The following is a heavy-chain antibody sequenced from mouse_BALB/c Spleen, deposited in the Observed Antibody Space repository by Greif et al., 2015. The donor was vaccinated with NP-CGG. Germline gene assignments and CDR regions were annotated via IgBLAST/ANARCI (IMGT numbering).Heavy chain of an antibody. V-gene: IGHV5-6-3*01. D-gene: IGHD2-14*01. CDR3: ARERDYRYDGYFDV. Sequence: EVQLVESGGGLVQPGGSLKLSCAASGFTFSSYGMSWVRQTPDKRLELVATINSNGGSTYYPDSVKGRFTISRDNAKNTLYLQMSSLKSEDTAMYYCARERDYRYDGYFDVWGAGTTVTVSS. CDR1: GFTFSSYG. CDR2: INSNGGST. J-gene: IGHJ1*01.